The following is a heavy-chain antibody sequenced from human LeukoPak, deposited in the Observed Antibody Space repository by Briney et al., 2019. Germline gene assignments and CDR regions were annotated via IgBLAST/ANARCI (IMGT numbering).Heavy chain of an antibody. CDR2: INYSGTT. Sequence: PSETLSLTCAVYGESFTYYYWGWIRQPPGKGLEWIEEINYSGTTSYNSSLNSRVSISVNTSKNQFSLKLSSVTAADTAVYYCARGGRYYDTRGYTHRYYFDYWGQGTLVTVSS. CDR3: ARGGRYYDTRGYTHRYYFDY. D-gene: IGHD3-22*01. CDR1: GESFTYYY. V-gene: IGHV4-34*01. J-gene: IGHJ4*02.